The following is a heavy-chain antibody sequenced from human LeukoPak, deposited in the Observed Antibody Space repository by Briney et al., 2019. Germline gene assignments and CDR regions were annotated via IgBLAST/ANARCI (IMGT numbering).Heavy chain of an antibody. D-gene: IGHD3-10*01. J-gene: IGHJ4*02. CDR2: IYYSGST. CDR3: ASREGVRVGYFDY. V-gene: IGHV4-31*03. CDR1: GGSISSGVYY. Sequence: SQALSLTCTVSGGSISSGVYYWSWIRQHPGKGLEWIGYIYYSGSTYYNPSLKSRVTISVDTSKNQFSLKLSSVTAADTAVYYCASREGVRVGYFDYWGQGTLVTVSS.